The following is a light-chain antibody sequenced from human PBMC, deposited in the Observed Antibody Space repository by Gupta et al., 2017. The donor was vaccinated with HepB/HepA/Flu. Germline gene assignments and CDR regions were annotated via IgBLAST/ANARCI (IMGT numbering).Light chain of an antibody. CDR1: SSDVGGYNY. CDR2: DVS. J-gene: IGLJ2*01. CDR3: CSYAGSYTFVV. Sequence: QSALTQPRSVSGSPGQSGTISCTGTSSDVGGYNYVSWYQQHPGKAPKLMIYDVSKRPSGVPDHFAGSKSGNTASLTISGLQAEDEAEYDCCSYAGSYTFVVLGGGTKLTVL. V-gene: IGLV2-11*01.